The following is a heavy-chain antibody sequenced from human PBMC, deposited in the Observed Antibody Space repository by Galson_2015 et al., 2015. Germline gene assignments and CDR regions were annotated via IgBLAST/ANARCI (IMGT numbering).Heavy chain of an antibody. CDR1: GFIFATYA. D-gene: IGHD4-17*01. V-gene: IGHV3-23*01. J-gene: IGHJ3*02. Sequence: SLRLSCAASGFIFATYAMAWVRQAPGKGLEWVSGISDSGGTSFHADSVQGRFSISRDTPKNTLYLQMNGLRVDDTAIYYCARAFRRDYGAIDAFDIWGQGTIVTVSS. CDR2: ISDSGGTS. CDR3: ARAFRRDYGAIDAFDI.